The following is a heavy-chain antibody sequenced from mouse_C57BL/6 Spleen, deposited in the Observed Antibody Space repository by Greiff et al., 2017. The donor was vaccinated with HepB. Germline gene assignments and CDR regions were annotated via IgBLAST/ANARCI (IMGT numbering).Heavy chain of an antibody. CDR2: ISSGSSTI. J-gene: IGHJ4*01. Sequence: EVQLVESGGGLVKPGGSLKLSCAASGFTFSDYGMHWVRQAPEKGLEWVAYISSGSSTIYYADTVKGRFTISRDNAKNTLFLQMTSLRSEDTAMYYCARDFITTVVAMDYWGQGTSVTVSS. CDR1: GFTFSDYG. V-gene: IGHV5-17*01. D-gene: IGHD1-1*01. CDR3: ARDFITTVVAMDY.